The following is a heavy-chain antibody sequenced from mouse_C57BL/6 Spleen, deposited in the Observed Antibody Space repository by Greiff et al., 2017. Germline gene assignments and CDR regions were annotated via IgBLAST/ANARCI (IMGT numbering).Heavy chain of an antibody. CDR2: IYPGGGYT. CDR1: GYTFTNYW. V-gene: IGHV1-63*01. D-gene: IGHD1-1*01. Sequence: QVQLQQSGAELVRPGTSVKMSCKASGYTFTNYWIGWAKQRPGHGLEWIGEIYPGGGYTNYNEKFKGKATLTADTSSSTAYMQFSSLTSADSAIFYCSRNDDYNSSSYFAYWGQGTLVTGSS. J-gene: IGHJ3*01. CDR3: SRNDDYNSSSYFAY.